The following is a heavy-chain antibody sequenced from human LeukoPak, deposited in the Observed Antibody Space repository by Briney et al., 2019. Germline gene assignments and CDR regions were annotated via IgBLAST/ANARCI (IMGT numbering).Heavy chain of an antibody. J-gene: IGHJ3*02. D-gene: IGHD4-17*01. Sequence: PSETLSLTCTVSGGSISSYYWSWIRQPPGKGLEWIGCIYYSGSTNYNPSLKSRVTISVDTSKNQFSLKLSSVTAADTAVYYCARDSDYGDYADAFDIWGQGTMVTVSS. V-gene: IGHV4-59*01. CDR1: GGSISSYY. CDR3: ARDSDYGDYADAFDI. CDR2: IYYSGST.